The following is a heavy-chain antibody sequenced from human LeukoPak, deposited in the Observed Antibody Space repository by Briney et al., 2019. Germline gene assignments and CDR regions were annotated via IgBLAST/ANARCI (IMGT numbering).Heavy chain of an antibody. Sequence: SVKVSCKASGGTFSSYAISWVRQAPGQGLEWMGGIIPIFGTANYAQKFQGRVTITADESTSTAYMELRSLRFEDTAVYFCARAGQGWYYGMDVWGQGTTVIVSS. CDR3: ARAGQGWYYGMDV. CDR2: IIPIFGTA. J-gene: IGHJ6*02. CDR1: GGTFSSYA. D-gene: IGHD6-19*01. V-gene: IGHV1-69*13.